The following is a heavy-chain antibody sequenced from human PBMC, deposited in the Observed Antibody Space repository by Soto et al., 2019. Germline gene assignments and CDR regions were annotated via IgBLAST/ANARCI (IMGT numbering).Heavy chain of an antibody. V-gene: IGHV4-59*08. CDR2: IYYSGST. D-gene: IGHD3-16*02. J-gene: IGHJ5*02. CDR1: GGSISSYY. Sequence: PSETLSLTCTVSGGSISSYYWSWIRQPPGKGLEWIGYIYYSGSTNYNPSLKSRVTISVDTSKNQFSLKLSSVTAADTAVFYCARQGDYVWGSYRSVWFDPWGQGTLVTVSS. CDR3: ARQGDYVWGSYRSVWFDP.